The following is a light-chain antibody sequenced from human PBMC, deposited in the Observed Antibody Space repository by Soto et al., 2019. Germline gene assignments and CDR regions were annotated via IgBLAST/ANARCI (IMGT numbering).Light chain of an antibody. CDR2: GAS. J-gene: IGKJ1*01. V-gene: IGKV3-15*01. CDR1: QSVSSN. CDR3: QQYNNWPWGT. Sequence: EIVMTQSPATLSVSPGERATLSCRASQSVSSNLAWYQQKPGQAPRLLIYGASTRATGIPARFSGSGSGTEFTLTISSLQSEDFAVYYCQQYNNWPWGTFGQGTKVDNK.